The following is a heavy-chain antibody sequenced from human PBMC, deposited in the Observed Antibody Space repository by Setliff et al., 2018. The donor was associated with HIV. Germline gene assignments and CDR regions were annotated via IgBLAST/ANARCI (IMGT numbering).Heavy chain of an antibody. V-gene: IGHV4-59*01. D-gene: IGHD2-2*01. J-gene: IGHJ5*02. CDR2: IYNSVTT. CDR1: GGSFSDYY. CDR3: ARGGTSSNWFGP. Sequence: SETLSLTCAVYGGSFSDYYWSWIRQPPGKGLQWIGFIYNSVTTNYNPSLKSRATISLDTSKNQFSLKLTSVTAADTAVYYCARGGTSSNWFGPWGQGTLVTVSS.